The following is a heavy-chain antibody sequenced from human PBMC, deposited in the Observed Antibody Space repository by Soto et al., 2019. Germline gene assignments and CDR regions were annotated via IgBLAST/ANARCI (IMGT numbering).Heavy chain of an antibody. Sequence: EVQLVESGGGWFQPGGSLRLSCAASGFSVSSNYMSWVRQAPGKGLEWVSVIYSGGNTHYADSVKGRFTISTDNSKNTLYLQMNSLRAEDTAVYYCARDSTSIPYYHYGMDVWGQGTTVTVSS. CDR1: GFSVSSNY. D-gene: IGHD2-2*02. V-gene: IGHV3-53*01. CDR3: ARDSTSIPYYHYGMDV. J-gene: IGHJ6*02. CDR2: IYSGGNT.